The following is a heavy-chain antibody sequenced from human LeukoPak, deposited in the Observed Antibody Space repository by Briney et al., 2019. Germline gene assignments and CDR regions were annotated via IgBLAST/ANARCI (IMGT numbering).Heavy chain of an antibody. D-gene: IGHD6-19*01. J-gene: IGHJ6*02. V-gene: IGHV1-46*01. Sequence: ASVKVSCKASGYTFTSYYMHWVRQAPGQGLEWMGIINPRGGSSSYAQKFQGRVTMTRDTSTSTVYMELSSLRSEDTAVYYCARELAVAGTVTYYYGMDVWGQGTTVTVSS. CDR3: ARELAVAGTVTYYYGMDV. CDR1: GYTFTSYY. CDR2: INPRGGSS.